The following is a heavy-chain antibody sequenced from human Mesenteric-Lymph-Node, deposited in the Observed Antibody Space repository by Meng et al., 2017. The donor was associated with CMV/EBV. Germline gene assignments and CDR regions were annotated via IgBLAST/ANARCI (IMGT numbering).Heavy chain of an antibody. V-gene: IGHV3-7*01. CDR3: TAHDAG. Sequence: GESLKISCAASGSTFSSDWMHWVRQAPGRGLEWVANIKPDGSEKYYVDSVKGRFTISRDNARKSLFLQMNSLRAEDTAVYYCTAHDAGWGQGTLVTVSS. CDR1: GSTFSSDW. CDR2: IKPDGSEK. D-gene: IGHD1-1*01. J-gene: IGHJ4*02.